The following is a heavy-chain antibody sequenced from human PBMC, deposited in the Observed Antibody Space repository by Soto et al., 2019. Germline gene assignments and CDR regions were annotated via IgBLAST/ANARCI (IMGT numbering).Heavy chain of an antibody. CDR3: ARPYDFHTGYYYGMDV. CDR1: GGTFSSYA. D-gene: IGHD3-3*01. Sequence: SVKVSCKASGGTFSSYAISWVRQAPGQGLEWMGGIIPIFGTANYAQKFQGRVTITADESTSTAYMELSSLRSEDTAVYYCARPYDFHTGYYYGMDVWGQGTTVTVS. J-gene: IGHJ6*02. V-gene: IGHV1-69*13. CDR2: IIPIFGTA.